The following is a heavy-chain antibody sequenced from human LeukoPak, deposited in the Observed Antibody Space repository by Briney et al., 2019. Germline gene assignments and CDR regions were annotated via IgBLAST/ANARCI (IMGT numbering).Heavy chain of an antibody. D-gene: IGHD3-22*01. CDR2: IYHSGST. CDR1: GGSLSSSNW. CDR3: ARCRVDYYDSSGYPNWFDP. Sequence: SETLSLTCAVSGGSLSSSNWWSWVRQPPGKGLEWIGEIYHSGSTNYNPSLKSRVTISIDKSKNQFSLKLSSVTAADTAVYYCARCRVDYYDSSGYPNWFDPWGQGTLVTVSS. V-gene: IGHV4-4*02. J-gene: IGHJ5*02.